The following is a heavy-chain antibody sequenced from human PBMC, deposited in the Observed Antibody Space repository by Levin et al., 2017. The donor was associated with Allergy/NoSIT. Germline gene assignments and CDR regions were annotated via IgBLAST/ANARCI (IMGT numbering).Heavy chain of an antibody. CDR1: GFTFSSYS. Sequence: GESLKISCAASGFTFSSYSLNWVRQPPGKGLEWVSYVSSSSSNTIYYADSVKGRFTISRDNAKNSLYLQMNSLRAEDTAVYYCARARDQYQSFDFWGQGTLVTVSS. CDR3: ARARDQYQSFDF. J-gene: IGHJ5*01. V-gene: IGHV3-48*01. D-gene: IGHD2-2*01. CDR2: VSSSSSNTI.